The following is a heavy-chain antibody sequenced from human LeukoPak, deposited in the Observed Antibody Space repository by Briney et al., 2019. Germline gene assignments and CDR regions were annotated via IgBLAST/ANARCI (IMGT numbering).Heavy chain of an antibody. Sequence: PGGSLRLSCAASGFTFSSYAMSWVRQAPGKGLEWVSAISGSGGSTYYADSVKGRFTISRDNSKNTLYLQMNSLRAEDTAVYYCAKDHPHSSSRGNYMDVWGKGTTVTVSS. CDR3: AKDHPHSSSRGNYMDV. V-gene: IGHV3-23*01. D-gene: IGHD6-13*01. J-gene: IGHJ6*03. CDR2: ISGSGGST. CDR1: GFTFSSYA.